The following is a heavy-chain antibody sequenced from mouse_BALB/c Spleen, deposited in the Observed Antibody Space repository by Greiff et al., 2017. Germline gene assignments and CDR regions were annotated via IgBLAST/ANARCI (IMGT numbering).Heavy chain of an antibody. D-gene: IGHD1-1*01. J-gene: IGHJ2*01. CDR1: GFTFSSYA. CDR2: ISSGGSYT. V-gene: IGHV5-9-3*01. Sequence: DVKLVESGGGLVKPGGSLKLSCAASGFTFSSYAMSWVRQTPEKRLEWVATISSGGSYTYYPDSVKGRFTISRDNAKNTLYLQMSSLRSEDTAMYYCARQNYGSSYNYFDYWGQGTTLTVSS. CDR3: ARQNYGSSYNYFDY.